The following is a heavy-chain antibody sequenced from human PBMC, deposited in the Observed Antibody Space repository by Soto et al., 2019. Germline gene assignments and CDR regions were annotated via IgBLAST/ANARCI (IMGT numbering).Heavy chain of an antibody. J-gene: IGHJ6*02. Sequence: SETLSLTCTVSGGSVYSDGYYWGWIRQSPGKGLEWIGNIYYSGNTYYNPSLKSRVTISIDTSKNQFSLQLTSVTAADTAVYFFARRPYYDSSGFEGGGMDVWGQGTTVTVSS. D-gene: IGHD3-22*01. V-gene: IGHV4-39*01. CDR3: ARRPYYDSSGFEGGGMDV. CDR2: IYYSGNT. CDR1: GGSVYSDGYY.